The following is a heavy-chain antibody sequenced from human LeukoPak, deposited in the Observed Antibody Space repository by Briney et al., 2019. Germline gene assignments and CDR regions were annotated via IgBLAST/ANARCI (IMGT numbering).Heavy chain of an antibody. V-gene: IGHV4-59*01. Sequence: PSETLSLTCTVSGGSISSYYWSWIRQPPGKGLEWIGYIYYSGSTNYNPSLKSRVTISVDTSKNQFSLKLSSVTAADTAVYYCARGELTMVRGVKGFSFFYFDYWGQGTLVTVSS. CDR2: IYYSGST. CDR1: GGSISSYY. D-gene: IGHD3-10*01. J-gene: IGHJ4*02. CDR3: ARGELTMVRGVKGFSFFYFDY.